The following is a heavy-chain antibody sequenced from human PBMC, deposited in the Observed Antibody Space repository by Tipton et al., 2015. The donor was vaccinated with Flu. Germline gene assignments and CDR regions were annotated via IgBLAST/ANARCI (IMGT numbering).Heavy chain of an antibody. CDR2: ISSSSSYI. CDR3: ARDGEANWANYWYFDL. D-gene: IGHD7-27*01. CDR1: GFTFSSYS. V-gene: IGHV3-21*01. Sequence: GSLRLSCAASGFTFSSYSMNWVRQAPGKGLEWVSSISSSSSYIYYADSVKGRFTISRDNAKNSLYLQMNSLRAEDTAVYYCARDGEANWANYWYFDLWGRGTLVTVSS. J-gene: IGHJ2*01.